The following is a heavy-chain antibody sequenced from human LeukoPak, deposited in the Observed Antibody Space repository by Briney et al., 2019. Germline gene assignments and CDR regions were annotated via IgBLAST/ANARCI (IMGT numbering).Heavy chain of an antibody. CDR3: ARGKMRIDY. CDR1: GFTFDNYA. D-gene: IGHD5-24*01. Sequence: GGSLRLSCAASGFTFDNYAIHWVRQVPGKGLQWVSGISWNSGNVGYADSVKGRFTISRDNAKNSLYLQMNSLRAEDTAVYYCARGKMRIDYWGQGTLVTVSS. J-gene: IGHJ4*02. CDR2: ISWNSGNV. V-gene: IGHV3-9*01.